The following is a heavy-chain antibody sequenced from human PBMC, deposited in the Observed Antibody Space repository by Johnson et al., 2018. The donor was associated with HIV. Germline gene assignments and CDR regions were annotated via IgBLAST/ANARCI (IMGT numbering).Heavy chain of an antibody. CDR1: GFVFSSYA. D-gene: IGHD1-26*01. Sequence: QVQLVESGGGVVQPGRSLRLSCASSGFVFSSYAMHWVRQAPGTGLEWVALISFDVSNKNYADSVKCRFPISRYNSKNTLYLQMNSLRAEDTAVYYCARDLSLVGGWSPFDIWGQGTMVNVSS. CDR3: ARDLSLVGGWSPFDI. CDR2: ISFDVSNK. V-gene: IGHV3-30-3*01. J-gene: IGHJ3*02.